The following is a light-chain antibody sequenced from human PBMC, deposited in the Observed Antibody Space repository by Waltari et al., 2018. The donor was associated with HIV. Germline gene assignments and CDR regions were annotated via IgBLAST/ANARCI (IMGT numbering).Light chain of an antibody. J-gene: IGKJ4*01. CDR1: QSVSSNS. CDR3: QQYDNVPLT. Sequence: EIVLSQSPGALSLSPGEGATLSCRASQSVSSNSLAWYQYKPGQAPRLLIYDASMRATGIPDRFSGGGSGTDFTLTISRLEPEDFAVYYCQQYDNVPLTFGGGTKVEIK. CDR2: DAS. V-gene: IGKV3-20*01.